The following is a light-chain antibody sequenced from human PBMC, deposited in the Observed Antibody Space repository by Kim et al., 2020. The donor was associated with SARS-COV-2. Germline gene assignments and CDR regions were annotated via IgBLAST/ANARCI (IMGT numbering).Light chain of an antibody. CDR3: QHYGSSART. J-gene: IGKJ1*01. Sequence: LSPGERATPSCRASQTVGSGYLAWYQQKPGQAPRLLIYGASSRATGIPDRFSGSGSGTDFTLTIGRLEPEDFAVYYCQHYGSSARTFGQGTKVEIK. CDR1: QTVGSGY. CDR2: GAS. V-gene: IGKV3-20*01.